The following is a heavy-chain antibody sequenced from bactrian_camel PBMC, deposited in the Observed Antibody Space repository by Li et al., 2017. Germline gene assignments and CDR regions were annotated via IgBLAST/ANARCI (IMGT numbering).Heavy chain of an antibody. D-gene: IGHD1*01. J-gene: IGHJ4*01. Sequence: HVQLVESGGGSVQTGGSLRLSCVVSGHTSSNYCLAWFRQSPGKEREGVAAIDSDGSRSYGDSVKGRFTISKDKARNTLYLQMNNLKPEDTAMYYCAAGYSCLQSMMRYWGQGTQVTVS. CDR2: IDSDGSR. CDR1: GHTSSNYC. V-gene: IGHV3S26*01. CDR3: AAGYSCLQSMMRY.